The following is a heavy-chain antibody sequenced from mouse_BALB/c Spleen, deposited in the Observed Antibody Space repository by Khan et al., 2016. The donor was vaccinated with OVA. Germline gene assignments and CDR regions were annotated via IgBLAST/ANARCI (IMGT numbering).Heavy chain of an antibody. CDR2: INSNGGNT. CDR3: ARMARTIN. Sequence: EVELVESGGGLVQPGGSLKLSCAASGFTFSSYGMSWVRQTPDKRLELVATINSNGGNTYYPDSVKGRFTFSRDNAKNTLYLQMSSLKSEDTAMYYCARMARTINWGQGTTLTVSS. V-gene: IGHV5-6-3*01. CDR1: GFTFSSYG. J-gene: IGHJ2*01.